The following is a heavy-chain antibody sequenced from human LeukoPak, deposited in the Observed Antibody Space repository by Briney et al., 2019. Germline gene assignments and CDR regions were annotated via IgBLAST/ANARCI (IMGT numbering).Heavy chain of an antibody. CDR1: GGSFSGYY. Sequence: PSETLSLTCAVYGGSFSGYYWSWIRQPPGKGREWIGEINHSGSTNYNPSLKSRVTISVDTSKKQFSLKLSSVTAADTAVYYCARGAMYYDILTGYSDFDYWGQGTLVTVSS. V-gene: IGHV4-34*01. J-gene: IGHJ4*02. CDR2: INHSGST. D-gene: IGHD3-9*01. CDR3: ARGAMYYDILTGYSDFDY.